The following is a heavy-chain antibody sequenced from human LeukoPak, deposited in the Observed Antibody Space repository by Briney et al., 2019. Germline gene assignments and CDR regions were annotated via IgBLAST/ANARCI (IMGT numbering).Heavy chain of an antibody. Sequence: GGSLRLSCAASGFTFSSYSMNWVRQAPGKGLEWVSYISSSSSTIYYADSVKGRFTISRDNAKNSLYLQMSSLRAEDTAVYYCARDIGIAAREGGSDWGQGTLVTVSS. V-gene: IGHV3-48*04. CDR2: ISSSSSTI. J-gene: IGHJ4*02. CDR1: GFTFSSYS. CDR3: ARDIGIAAREGGSD. D-gene: IGHD6-6*01.